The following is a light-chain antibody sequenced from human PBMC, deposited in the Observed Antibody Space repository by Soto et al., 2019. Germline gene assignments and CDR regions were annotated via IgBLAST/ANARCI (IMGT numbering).Light chain of an antibody. J-gene: IGLJ2*01. CDR1: SSDVGTYNS. V-gene: IGLV2-11*01. CDR3: CSYAGSYTVV. Sequence: QSVLTQPRSVSGSPGQSVTISCTGTSSDVGTYNSVSWYQQHPGKAPKLMIYDVNKRPSGVPDRFSGSKSGNTASLTISGLQAEDEADYYCCSYAGSYTVVFGGGTKLTVL. CDR2: DVN.